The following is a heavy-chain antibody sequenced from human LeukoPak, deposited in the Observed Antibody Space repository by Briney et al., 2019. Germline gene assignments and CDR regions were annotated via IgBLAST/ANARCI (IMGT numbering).Heavy chain of an antibody. CDR3: AREYSTSWSDY. V-gene: IGHV3-74*01. CDR1: GFTFSSYW. Sequence: GGSLRLSCAASGFTFSSYWMHWVRQAPGKGLVWVSHINSDGISTGYVDSVKGRFIISRDNAKNTLYLQMNSLRAEDTAVYYRAREYSTSWSDYWGQGTLVTVSS. CDR2: INSDGIST. D-gene: IGHD6-13*01. J-gene: IGHJ4*02.